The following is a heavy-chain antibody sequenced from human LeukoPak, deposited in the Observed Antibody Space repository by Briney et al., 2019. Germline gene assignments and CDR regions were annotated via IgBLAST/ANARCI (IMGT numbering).Heavy chain of an antibody. J-gene: IGHJ4*02. V-gene: IGHV4-59*01. CDR3: ARETGNYYFDY. CDR2: IYYSGTT. CDR1: GGSISSYY. D-gene: IGHD3-9*01. Sequence: KPSETLSLTCTVSGGSISSYYWSWIRQPPGKGLEWIGYIYYSGTTNYNPSLKSRVTLSVDTSKSQFSLKLSSVTAADTAVFYCARETGNYYFDYWGQGTLVTVSS.